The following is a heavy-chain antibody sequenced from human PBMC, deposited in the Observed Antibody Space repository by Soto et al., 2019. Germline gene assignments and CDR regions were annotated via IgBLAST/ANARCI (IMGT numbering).Heavy chain of an antibody. CDR3: AKDAATVTTF. J-gene: IGHJ4*02. D-gene: IGHD4-17*01. Sequence: GGSLRLSCAASGFTFSSYGMHWVRQAPGKGLEWVAVISYDGSNKYYADSVKGRFTISRDNSKNTLYLQMNSPRAEDTAVYYCAKDAATVTTFWGQGTLVTVSS. CDR1: GFTFSSYG. V-gene: IGHV3-30*18. CDR2: ISYDGSNK.